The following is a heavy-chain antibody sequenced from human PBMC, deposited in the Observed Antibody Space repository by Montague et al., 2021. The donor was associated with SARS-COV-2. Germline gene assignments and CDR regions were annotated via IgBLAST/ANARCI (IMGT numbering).Heavy chain of an antibody. CDR3: ARVLDYYGSGSYPLYYYYGMDV. D-gene: IGHD3-10*01. J-gene: IGHJ6*02. CDR2: ISYDGSNK. Sequence: SLRLSWAASGFPFSSYAMHWVRQAPGKGLEWVAVISYDGSNKYYADSVKGRFTISRDNSKNTLYLQMNSLRAEDTAVYYCARVLDYYGSGSYPLYYYYGMDVWGQGTTVTVSS. V-gene: IGHV3-30*04. CDR1: GFPFSSYA.